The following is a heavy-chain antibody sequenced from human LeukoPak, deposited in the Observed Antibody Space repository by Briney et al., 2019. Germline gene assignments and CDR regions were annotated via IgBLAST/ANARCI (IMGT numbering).Heavy chain of an antibody. V-gene: IGHV3-30-3*01. D-gene: IGHD5-24*01. CDR3: ARDLGYNLLGFYYYGMDV. CDR2: ISYDRSNK. J-gene: IGHJ6*02. Sequence: GRSLRLSCAASGFTFSSYAMHWVRQAPGKGLEWVAIISYDRSNKYYADSVKGRFTISRDNSKNTLYLQMNSLRAEDTAVYYCARDLGYNLLGFYYYGMDVWGQGTTVTVSS. CDR1: GFTFSSYA.